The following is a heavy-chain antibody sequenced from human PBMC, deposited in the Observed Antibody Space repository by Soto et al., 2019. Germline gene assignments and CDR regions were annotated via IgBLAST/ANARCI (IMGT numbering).Heavy chain of an antibody. V-gene: IGHV1-8*01. CDR2: MNPSSGNT. CDR3: ASGLAPRYCSGGRCYADWFDS. J-gene: IGHJ5*01. CDR1: GYPFTSYD. Sequence: QVQLVQSGAEVKKPGASVKVSCKASGYPFTSYDINWVRQAPGQGLEWMGWMNPSSGNTGFPQKFQGRVTMTRNTSISTAYMELSSLRSEDTAVYYCASGLAPRYCSGGRCYADWFDSWGQGTLVTVSS. D-gene: IGHD2-15*01.